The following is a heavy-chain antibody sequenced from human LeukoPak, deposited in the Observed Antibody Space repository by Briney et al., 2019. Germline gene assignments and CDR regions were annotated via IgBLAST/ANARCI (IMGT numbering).Heavy chain of an antibody. CDR2: IYSSGST. CDR3: ARNGYSYGPRQYYFDY. D-gene: IGHD5-18*01. J-gene: IGHJ4*02. Sequence: SETLSLTCTVSGGSISSYYWSWIRQPPGKGLEWIGYIYSSGSTNYNPSLKSRLTISVDASKNQFSLKLTSVTAADTAVYYCARNGYSYGPRQYYFDYWGQGTLVTVSS. V-gene: IGHV4-59*01. CDR1: GGSISSYY.